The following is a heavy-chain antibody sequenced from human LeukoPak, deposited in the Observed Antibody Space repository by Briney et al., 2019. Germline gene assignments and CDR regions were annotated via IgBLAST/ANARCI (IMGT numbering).Heavy chain of an antibody. CDR1: GWSFSGYY. J-gene: IGHJ3*02. Sequence: PSETLSLTCAVYGWSFSGYYWSWIRQPPGKGLEWIGEINHSGSTNYNPSLKSRVTISVDTSKNQFSLKLSSVTAADTAVYYCREAAAGTLDAFDIWGQGTMVTVSS. CDR2: INHSGST. CDR3: REAAAGTLDAFDI. D-gene: IGHD6-13*01. V-gene: IGHV4-34*01.